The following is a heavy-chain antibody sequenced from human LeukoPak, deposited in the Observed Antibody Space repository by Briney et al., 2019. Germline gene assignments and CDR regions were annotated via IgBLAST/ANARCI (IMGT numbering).Heavy chain of an antibody. CDR1: GGSISSGGHY. J-gene: IGHJ4*02. CDR2: IYYSGST. V-gene: IGHV4-31*03. D-gene: IGHD4-17*01. CDR3: AREIIGGDYG. Sequence: PSETLSLTCTVSGGSISSGGHYWSWIRQHPGKGLEWIGYIYYSGSTSYNPSLKSRVTISLDTSKNQFSLKLSSVTAADTAVYYCAREIIGGDYGWGQGTLVTVSS.